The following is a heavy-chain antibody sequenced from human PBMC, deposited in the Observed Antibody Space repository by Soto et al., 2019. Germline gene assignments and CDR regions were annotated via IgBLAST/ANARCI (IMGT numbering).Heavy chain of an antibody. V-gene: IGHV3-21*01. CDR1: GFTFSSYS. D-gene: IGHD1-20*01. Sequence: GGSLRLSCAASGFTFSSYSMNWVRQAPGKELEWVSSISSSSSYIYYADSVKGRFTISRDNAKNSLYLQMNSLRAEDTAVYYCARDQGGMTPDPLDYWGQGTLVTVSS. J-gene: IGHJ4*02. CDR2: ISSSSSYI. CDR3: ARDQGGMTPDPLDY.